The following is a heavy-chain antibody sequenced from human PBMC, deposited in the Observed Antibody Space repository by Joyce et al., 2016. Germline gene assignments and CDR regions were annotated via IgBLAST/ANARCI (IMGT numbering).Heavy chain of an antibody. D-gene: IGHD2-15*01. J-gene: IGHJ3*01. CDR1: YGLSNFYV. Sequence: EMQLEESGGSLVHHGGSLSLSCRVSYGLSNFYVIAWVRQGPGKGLEGVSAVGASGGGTYDGDSVKGRLTVSRDNSKNILELQMTSLRIEDTATYYCARARTVVVAYTLRDGFDLWGQGTMVTVSS. CDR3: ARARTVVVAYTLRDGFDL. V-gene: IGHV3-23*04. CDR2: VGASGGGT.